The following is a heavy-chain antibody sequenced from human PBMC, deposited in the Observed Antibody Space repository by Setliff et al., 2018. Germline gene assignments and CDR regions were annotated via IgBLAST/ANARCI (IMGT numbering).Heavy chain of an antibody. D-gene: IGHD6-13*01. CDR2: ISGSGGST. Sequence: SGGSLRLSCAASGFTFSSYAMSWVRQAPGKGLEWVSAISGSGGSTYYVDSVKGRFTISRDNAKNSLYLQMSSLRAEDTAVYYCARGSIAAAGTDLDYWGQGTLVTVSS. CDR1: GFTFSSYA. J-gene: IGHJ4*02. V-gene: IGHV3-23*01. CDR3: ARGSIAAAGTDLDY.